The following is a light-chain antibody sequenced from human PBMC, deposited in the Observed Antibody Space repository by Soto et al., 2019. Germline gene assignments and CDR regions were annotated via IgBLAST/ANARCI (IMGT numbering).Light chain of an antibody. CDR2: DAS. CDR1: QGISSA. J-gene: IGKJ1*01. CDR3: QQYNSYSRT. Sequence: IQMTQSPSSLSASVGDRVTITCRASQGISSALAWYQQKPGKAPKLLIYDASSLQSGVPSRFSGSGSGTEFTLTISSLQPDDFATYYCQQYNSYSRTFGQGTKVDIK. V-gene: IGKV1-13*02.